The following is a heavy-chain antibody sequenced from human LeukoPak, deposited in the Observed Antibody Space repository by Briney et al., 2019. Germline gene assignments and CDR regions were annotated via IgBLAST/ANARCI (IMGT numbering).Heavy chain of an antibody. V-gene: IGHV6-1*01. Sequence: SQTPSLTCAISGDSVSSNNAAWNWIRQSPSRGLEWLGRTYYRSKWYNDYAVSVKSRITINPDTSKNQFSLQLNSVTPEDTAVYYCARDAGAPGGYSYGYGFDYWGQGTLVTVSS. CDR3: ARDAGAPGGYSYGYGFDY. CDR1: GDSVSSNNAA. D-gene: IGHD5-18*01. CDR2: TYYRSKWYN. J-gene: IGHJ4*02.